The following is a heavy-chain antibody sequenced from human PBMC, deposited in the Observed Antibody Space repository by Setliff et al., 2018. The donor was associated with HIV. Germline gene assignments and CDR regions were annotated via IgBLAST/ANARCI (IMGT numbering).Heavy chain of an antibody. Sequence: ASVKVSCKASGYTFSNYDINWVRQATGQGLEWMAWMNPNSGNTGYAQKFQGRVTLTRDTSISTAYMELSSLRSEDTAVYYCARGPYYDSNGYHLNSDYWGQGTLVTVSS. D-gene: IGHD3-22*01. V-gene: IGHV1-8*02. CDR3: ARGPYYDSNGYHLNSDY. CDR1: GYTFSNYD. CDR2: MNPNSGNT. J-gene: IGHJ4*02.